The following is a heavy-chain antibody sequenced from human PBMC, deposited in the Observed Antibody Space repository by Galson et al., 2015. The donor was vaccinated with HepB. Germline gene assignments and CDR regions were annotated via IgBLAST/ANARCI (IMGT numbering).Heavy chain of an antibody. CDR3: ASRQYYYGSGTYYNVSDY. CDR1: GYSFTTYW. V-gene: IGHV5-10-1*01. CDR2: IDPSDSYT. J-gene: IGHJ4*02. Sequence: QSGAEVKKPGESLRISCKGSGYSFTTYWISWVRQMPGKGLEWMGRIDPSDSYTNYSPSFQGHVTISADKSISTAYLQWSSLKASDPAMYYCASRQYYYGSGTYYNVSDYWGQGTLVTVSS. D-gene: IGHD3-10*01.